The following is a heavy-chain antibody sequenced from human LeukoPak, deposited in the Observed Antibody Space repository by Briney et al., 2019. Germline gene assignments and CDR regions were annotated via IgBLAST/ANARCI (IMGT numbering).Heavy chain of an antibody. Sequence: ASVKVSCKASVYTFPGYYMHWVRQAPGQGLEWMGWINPNSGGTNYAQKFQGRVTMTRDTSISTAYMELSRLRSDDTAVYYCAREHSSPSGKVFDYWGRGTLVTVSS. J-gene: IGHJ4*02. D-gene: IGHD6-6*01. CDR2: INPNSGGT. V-gene: IGHV1-2*02. CDR1: VYTFPGYY. CDR3: AREHSSPSGKVFDY.